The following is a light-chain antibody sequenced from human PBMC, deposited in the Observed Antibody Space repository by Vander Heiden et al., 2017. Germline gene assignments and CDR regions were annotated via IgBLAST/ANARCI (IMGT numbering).Light chain of an antibody. Sequence: DIQMTQSPSPLSASVGDRVTITCRASQSITTWLAWYQQKPGKAPKLLIYDASNVQSGVPSRFSGSGSGTDFSLTISSLQPDDFATYYCQQYSIDSRTFGQGTKVEI. CDR3: QQYSIDSRT. V-gene: IGKV1-5*01. CDR2: DAS. J-gene: IGKJ1*01. CDR1: QSITTW.